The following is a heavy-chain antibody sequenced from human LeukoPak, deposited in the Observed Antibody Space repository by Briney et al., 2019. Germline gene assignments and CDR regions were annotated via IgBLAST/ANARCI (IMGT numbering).Heavy chain of an antibody. CDR1: GFTVSSNY. V-gene: IGHV3-48*03. Sequence: GGSLRLSCAASGFTVSSNYMNWVRQAPGKGLEWVSYISSSGSTIYYADSVKGRFTISRDNAKNSLYLQMNSLRAEDTAVYYCAELGITMIGGVWGKGTTVTVSS. J-gene: IGHJ6*04. CDR3: AELGITMIGGV. D-gene: IGHD3-10*02. CDR2: ISSSGSTI.